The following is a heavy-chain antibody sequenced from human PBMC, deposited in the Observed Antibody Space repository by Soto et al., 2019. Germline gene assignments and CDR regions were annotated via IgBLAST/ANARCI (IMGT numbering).Heavy chain of an antibody. J-gene: IGHJ4*02. CDR1: GGSISSSSYY. Sequence: SETLSLTCTVSGGSISSSSYYWGWIRQPPGKGLEWIGSIYYSGSTYYNPSLKSRVTISVDTSKNQFSLKLSSVTAADTAVYYCASLWRYYYDILTGYPIAAAGYYWGQGTLVTVSS. V-gene: IGHV4-39*01. D-gene: IGHD3-9*01. CDR2: IYYSGST. CDR3: ASLWRYYYDILTGYPIAAAGYY.